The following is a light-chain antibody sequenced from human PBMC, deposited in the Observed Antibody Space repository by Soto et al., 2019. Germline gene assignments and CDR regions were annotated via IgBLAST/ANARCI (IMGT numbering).Light chain of an antibody. V-gene: IGLV4-69*01. CDR1: SGHSSYA. Sequence: QPVLTQSPSASASLGASVKLTCTLSSGHSSYAIAWHQQQPETCLRYLMKLNSEGSHSKGDGIPDRFSGSSSGAERYLNLAKLKSEDEAAYSCQTWGCGFVVFGGGTKVTLL. CDR2: LNSEGSH. J-gene: IGLJ2*01. CDR3: QTWGCGFVV.